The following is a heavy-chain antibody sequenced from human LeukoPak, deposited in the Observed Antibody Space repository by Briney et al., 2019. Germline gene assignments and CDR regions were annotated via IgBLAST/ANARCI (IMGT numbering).Heavy chain of an antibody. D-gene: IGHD2-2*01. V-gene: IGHV1-2*02. Sequence: ASVKVSCKDSGYTFTGYYMHWVRQAPGQGLEWMGWINPNSGGTNYAQKFQGRVTMTRDTSISTAYMELSRLRSDDTAVYYCARELVVPAAIHYYYGMDVWGQGTTVTVSS. CDR3: ARELVVPAAIHYYYGMDV. CDR1: GYTFTGYY. CDR2: INPNSGGT. J-gene: IGHJ6*02.